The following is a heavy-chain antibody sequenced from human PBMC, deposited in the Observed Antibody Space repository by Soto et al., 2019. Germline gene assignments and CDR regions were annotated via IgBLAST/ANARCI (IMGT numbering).Heavy chain of an antibody. CDR1: GFTFSSYW. V-gene: IGHV3-74*01. CDR2: INSDGSRT. D-gene: IGHD3-22*01. Sequence: EVQLVESGGGLVQPGGSLRLSCAASGFTFSSYWMHWVRQAPGKGLVWVSRINSDGSRTTYADSVKGRFTISRDNAKNMLHLQMNSLRAEDTAVYYCARALTYYYDIDYWGQGPLVTVSS. CDR3: ARALTYYYDIDY. J-gene: IGHJ4*02.